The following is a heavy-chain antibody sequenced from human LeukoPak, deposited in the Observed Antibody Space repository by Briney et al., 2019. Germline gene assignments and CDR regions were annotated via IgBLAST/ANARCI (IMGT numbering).Heavy chain of an antibody. V-gene: IGHV4-4*07. CDR3: ARYFTPVGDFWSGPIPHLDAFDI. CDR2: IYTSGST. D-gene: IGHD3-3*01. J-gene: IGHJ3*02. CDR1: GGSISSYY. Sequence: SETLSLTCTVSGGSISSYYWSWIRQPAGKGLEWIGRIYTSGSTNYNPSLKSRVTMSVDTSKNQFSLKLSSVTAADTAVYYCARYFTPVGDFWSGPIPHLDAFDIWGQGTMVTVSS.